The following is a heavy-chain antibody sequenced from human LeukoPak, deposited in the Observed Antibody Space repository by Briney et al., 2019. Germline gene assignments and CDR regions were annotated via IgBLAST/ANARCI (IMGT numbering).Heavy chain of an antibody. V-gene: IGHV4-39*07. CDR1: GGSISSSSYY. CDR2: INHSGST. CDR3: ARSPNLSWGSYRPSYMDV. Sequence: SETLSLTCTVSGGSISSSSYYWGWIRQPPGKGLEWIGEINHSGSTNYNPSLKSRVTISVDTSKNQFSLKLSSVTAADTAVYYCARSPNLSWGSYRPSYMDVWGKGTTVTVSS. J-gene: IGHJ6*03. D-gene: IGHD3-16*02.